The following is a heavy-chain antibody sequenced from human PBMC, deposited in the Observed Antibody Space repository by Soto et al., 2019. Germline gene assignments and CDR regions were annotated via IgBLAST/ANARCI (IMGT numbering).Heavy chain of an antibody. V-gene: IGHV5-51*01. Sequence: PGGSLKISGKGSAYTFAHYWTGWVRQMPGKGPEWMGIIYPGDSDTKYNPPFQGQVTISADKSITTTYLRWTTLKDSDAAIYYWAASIFYYGMDVWGQGTTGTVSS. CDR2: IYPGDSDT. J-gene: IGHJ6*02. CDR1: AYTFAHYW. CDR3: AASIFYYGMDV.